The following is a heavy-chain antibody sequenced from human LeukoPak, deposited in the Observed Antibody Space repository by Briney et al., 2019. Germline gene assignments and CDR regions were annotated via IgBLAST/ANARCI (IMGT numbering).Heavy chain of an antibody. CDR1: GFTFSSYG. CDR2: ISYDGSNK. J-gene: IGHJ4*02. V-gene: IGHV3-30*18. Sequence: RRSLRLSCAASGFTFSSYGMHWVRQAPGKGLEWVAVISYDGSNKYYADSVKGRFTISRDNSKNTLYLRMNSLRAEDTAVYYCAKDGSRDYWGQGTLVTVSS. CDR3: AKDGSRDY.